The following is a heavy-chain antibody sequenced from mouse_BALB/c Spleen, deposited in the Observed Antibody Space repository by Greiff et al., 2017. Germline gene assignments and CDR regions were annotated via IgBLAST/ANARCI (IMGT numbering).Heavy chain of an antibody. J-gene: IGHJ4*01. V-gene: IGHV2-2*02. D-gene: IGHD2-4*01. Sequence: QVQLKESGPGLVQPSQSLSITCTVSGFSLTSYGVHWVRQSPGKGLEWLGVIWSGGSTDYNAAFISRLSISKDNSKSQVFFKMNSLQANDTAIYYCARNRGMITTDYAMDYWGQGTSVTVSS. CDR1: GFSLTSYG. CDR3: ARNRGMITTDYAMDY. CDR2: IWSGGST.